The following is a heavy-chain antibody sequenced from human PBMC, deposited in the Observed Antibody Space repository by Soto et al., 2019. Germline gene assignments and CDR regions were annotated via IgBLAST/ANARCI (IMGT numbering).Heavy chain of an antibody. Sequence: QVRLVESGGGVVQPGRSLRLSCAASGFIIPCCAIHWIRQSPGKGLEWVAVIGADGTHKYYGDSVQGRFTISRDTSQNMVFLQMDSLTAEDTALYYCARDVRVGEPDYFDDWGQGTLVSVYS. V-gene: IGHV3-30*01. CDR3: ARDVRVGEPDYFDD. J-gene: IGHJ4*02. CDR2: IGADGTHK. D-gene: IGHD1-26*01. CDR1: GFIIPCCA.